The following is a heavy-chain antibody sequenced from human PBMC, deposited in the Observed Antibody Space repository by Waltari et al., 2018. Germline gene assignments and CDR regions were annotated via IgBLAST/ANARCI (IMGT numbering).Heavy chain of an antibody. D-gene: IGHD3-3*01. Sequence: QVQLQESGPGLVKPSQTLSLTCTVSGGSISSGDYYWSWIRQPPGKGLEWIGYSYYSGSTYYNPSLKSRVTISVDTSKNQFSLKLSSVTAADTAVYYCARDRFLEWLLPPYYYYYMDVWGKGTTVTVSS. CDR1: GGSISSGDYY. J-gene: IGHJ6*03. CDR2: SYYSGST. CDR3: ARDRFLEWLLPPYYYYYMDV. V-gene: IGHV4-30-4*08.